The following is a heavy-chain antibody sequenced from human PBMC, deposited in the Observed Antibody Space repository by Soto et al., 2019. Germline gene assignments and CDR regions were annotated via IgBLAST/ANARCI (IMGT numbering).Heavy chain of an antibody. CDR1: GGTFRSYA. J-gene: IGHJ6*02. V-gene: IGHV1-69*12. CDR3: ARGRLSIFGVVTQPPRHYYGMDV. D-gene: IGHD3-3*01. CDR2: IIPIFATA. Sequence: QVHLVQSGAEVKKPGSSVKVSCKASGGTFRSYAISWVRQAPGQGLEWMGGIIPIFATANYAQKFQDRVTIPADESTSTAYMELSILRSEDTAVYYCARGRLSIFGVVTQPPRHYYGMDVWGQGTTVTVSS.